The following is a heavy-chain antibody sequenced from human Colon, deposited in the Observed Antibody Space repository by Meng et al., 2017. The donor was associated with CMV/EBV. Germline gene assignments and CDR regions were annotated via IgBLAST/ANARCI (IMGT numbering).Heavy chain of an antibody. D-gene: IGHD6-19*01. J-gene: IGHJ4*02. CDR1: GYTFTSNY. CDR2: INPSGGST. Sequence: ASVKVSCKASGYTFTSNYMHWVRQAPGQGLEWMGIINPSGGSTSYAQMFQGRVTMTRDTSTSTVYMELSSLRSEDTAVYYCARVGLGMVAVAYYWGQGTLVTVSS. V-gene: IGHV1-46*01. CDR3: ARVGLGMVAVAYY.